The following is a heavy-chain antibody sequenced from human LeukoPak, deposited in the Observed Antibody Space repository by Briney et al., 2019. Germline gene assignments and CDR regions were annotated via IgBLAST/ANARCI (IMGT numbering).Heavy chain of an antibody. V-gene: IGHV3-23*01. CDR1: GFTFSNYG. CDR2: ITGSGGNT. D-gene: IGHD3-16*02. CDR3: ARESYDYVWGSYRYYYYYMDV. Sequence: PGGSLRLSCAASGFTFSNYGMNWVRQAPGKGLEWVSGITGSGGNTYYADSVKGRFTISRDNSRNTLYLQMNSLRAEDTAVYYCARESYDYVWGSYRYYYYYMDVWGKGTTVTISS. J-gene: IGHJ6*03.